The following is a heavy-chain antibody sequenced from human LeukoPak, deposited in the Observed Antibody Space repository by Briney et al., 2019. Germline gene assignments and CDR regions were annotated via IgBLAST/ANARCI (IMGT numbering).Heavy chain of an antibody. CDR2: IYYSGST. V-gene: IGHV4-59*01. D-gene: IGHD3-3*01. CDR1: GGSFSGYY. Sequence: SETLSLTCAVYGGSFSGYYWNWIRQPPGKGLEWIGYIYYSGSTNYNPSLKSRVTISVDTSKNQFSLKLSSVTAADTAVYYCAREDFFGGLGLDYWGQGTLVTVSS. J-gene: IGHJ4*02. CDR3: AREDFFGGLGLDY.